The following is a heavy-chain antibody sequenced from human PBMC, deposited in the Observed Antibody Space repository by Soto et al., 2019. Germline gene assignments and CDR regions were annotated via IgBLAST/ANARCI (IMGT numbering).Heavy chain of an antibody. CDR3: AREIAPPGIAVAGQGGRGDY. D-gene: IGHD6-19*01. J-gene: IGHJ4*02. V-gene: IGHV1-46*01. Sequence: QVQLVQSGAEVKKPGASVKVSCKASGYTFTSYYMHWVRQAPGQGLEWMGIINPSGGSTSYAQKFQGRVTLTRDTSTSTVYMELSSLRSEDTAVYYCAREIAPPGIAVAGQGGRGDYWGQGTLVTVSS. CDR2: INPSGGST. CDR1: GYTFTSYY.